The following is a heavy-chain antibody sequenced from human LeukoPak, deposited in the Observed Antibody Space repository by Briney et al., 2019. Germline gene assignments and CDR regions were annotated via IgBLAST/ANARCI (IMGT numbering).Heavy chain of an antibody. CDR2: IKQDGSEK. CDR1: GFTFSSYW. J-gene: IGHJ6*04. CDR3: ARETYYYGSGSYGGYYYYGMDV. D-gene: IGHD3-10*01. V-gene: IGHV3-7*03. Sequence: GGSLRLSCAASGFTFSSYWMSWVRQAPGKGLEWVANIKQDGSEKYYVDSVKGRFTISRDNAKNSLYLQMNGLRAEDTAVYYCARETYYYGSGSYGGYYYYGMDVWGKGTTVTVSS.